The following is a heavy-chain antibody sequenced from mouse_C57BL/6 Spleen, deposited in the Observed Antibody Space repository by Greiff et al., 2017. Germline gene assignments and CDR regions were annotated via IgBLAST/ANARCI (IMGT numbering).Heavy chain of an antibody. J-gene: IGHJ3*01. CDR1: GYAFTNYL. V-gene: IGHV1-54*01. CDR3: ARSDGSPWFAY. Sequence: QVQLQQSGAELVRPGTSVKVSSKASGYAFTNYLIEWVKQRPGQGLEWIGVINPGSGGTNYNEKFKGKATLTADKSSSTAYMQLSSLTSEDSAVYFCARSDGSPWFAYWGQGTLVTVSA. CDR2: INPGSGGT. D-gene: IGHD1-1*01.